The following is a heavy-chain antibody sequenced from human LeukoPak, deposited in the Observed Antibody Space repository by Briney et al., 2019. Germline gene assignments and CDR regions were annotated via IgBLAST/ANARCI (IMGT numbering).Heavy chain of an antibody. V-gene: IGHV5-51*01. Sequence: GESLKISCKTSGYSFTNYWIGWVRQMPGKGLEWMGIIYPGDSDTRYSPSFQGQVTISADKSISTAYLQWSSLKASDTAMYYCARPLRNYSPDAFDIWGQGTMVTVSS. D-gene: IGHD3-10*01. CDR3: ARPLRNYSPDAFDI. J-gene: IGHJ3*02. CDR1: GYSFTNYW. CDR2: IYPGDSDT.